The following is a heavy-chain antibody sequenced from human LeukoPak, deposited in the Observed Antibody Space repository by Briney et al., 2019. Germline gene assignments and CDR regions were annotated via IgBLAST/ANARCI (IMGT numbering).Heavy chain of an antibody. V-gene: IGHV4-59*01. Sequence: SETLSLTCTVSSASISSYYWSWIRQPPGKGLEWIGYFSYSGNTNYNPSLKSRVTVSVDTSKNQFSLKLTSVTAADTAVYHCARGGGLDVWGQGATVTVSS. CDR1: SASISSYY. CDR2: FSYSGNT. J-gene: IGHJ6*02. D-gene: IGHD3-16*01. CDR3: ARGGGLDV.